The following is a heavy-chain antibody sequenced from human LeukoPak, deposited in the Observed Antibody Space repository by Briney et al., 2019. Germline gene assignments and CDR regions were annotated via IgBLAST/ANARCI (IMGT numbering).Heavy chain of an antibody. CDR1: GLILTTHG. D-gene: IGHD5-18*01. V-gene: IGHV3-33*01. Sequence: PGGSLRLSCAASGLILTTHGMHWVRQAPGKGLEWVAVIWYDGSNKYYADSVKGRFTISRDNSKNTLYLQMNSLRAEDTAVYYCASVYSYGWFDYWGQGTLVTVSS. J-gene: IGHJ5*01. CDR2: IWYDGSNK. CDR3: ASVYSYGWFDY.